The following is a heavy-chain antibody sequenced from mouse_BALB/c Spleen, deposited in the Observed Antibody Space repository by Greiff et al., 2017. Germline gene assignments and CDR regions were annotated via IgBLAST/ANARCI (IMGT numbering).Heavy chain of an antibody. CDR1: GYTFTSYW. D-gene: IGHD3-1*01. J-gene: IGHJ3*01. Sequence: QVQLQQSGAELAKPGASVKMSCKASGYTFTSYWMHWVKQRPGQGLEWIGYINPSTGYTEYNQKFKDKATLTADKSSSTAYMQLSSLTSEDSAVYYCARSGAEGAPFAYWGQGTLVTVSA. V-gene: IGHV1-7*01. CDR2: INPSTGYT. CDR3: ARSGAEGAPFAY.